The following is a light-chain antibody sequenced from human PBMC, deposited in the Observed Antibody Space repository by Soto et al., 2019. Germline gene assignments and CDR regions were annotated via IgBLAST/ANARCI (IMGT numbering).Light chain of an antibody. CDR1: SGHSSYI. J-gene: IGLJ2*01. Sequence: QPVLTQSSSASASLGSSVKLTCTLSSGHSSYIIAWHQQQPGKAPRSLMMLEGSGSYNKGSGVPDRFSGSSSGADRYLTIPNHQFEDEADYYCETWDSNTRVFGAGTKVTVL. V-gene: IGLV4-60*02. CDR2: LEGSGSY. CDR3: ETWDSNTRV.